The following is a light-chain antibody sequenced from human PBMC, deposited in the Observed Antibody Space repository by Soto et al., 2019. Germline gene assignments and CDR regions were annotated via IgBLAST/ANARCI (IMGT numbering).Light chain of an antibody. V-gene: IGKV3-11*01. CDR2: DAS. CDR1: QSVTNY. J-gene: IGKJ1*01. Sequence: EIFLTQSPDTLSLSPGGRATLSCRATQSVTNYIAWYQQRPGQAPRLLIYDASNRASGVPAKFSGSGSGTDFTLTINSLQSEDFAVYYCQQYNNWPRTFGQGTKVDIK. CDR3: QQYNNWPRT.